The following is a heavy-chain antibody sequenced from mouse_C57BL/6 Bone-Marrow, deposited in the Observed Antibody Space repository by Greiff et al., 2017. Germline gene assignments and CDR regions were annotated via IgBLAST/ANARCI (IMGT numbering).Heavy chain of an antibody. CDR2: INPYNGGT. CDR3: ARREGDY. V-gene: IGHV1-19*01. Sequence: EVQLQQSGPVLVKPGASVTMSCKASGYTFTDYYMTWVKQSHGKSLEWIGVINPYNGGTSYTQMPKGKATLTVDKSSSTAYMELNSLTSEDSAVYYCARREGDYGGQGTTLTVAS. J-gene: IGHJ2*01. CDR1: GYTFTDYY.